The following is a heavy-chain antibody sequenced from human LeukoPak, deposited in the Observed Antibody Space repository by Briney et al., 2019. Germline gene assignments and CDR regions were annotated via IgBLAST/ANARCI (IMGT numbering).Heavy chain of an antibody. CDR2: INHSGST. CDR3: ARGHTDYYGSGSPG. Sequence: SETLSLTCAVYGGSFSGYYWSWIRQPPGKGLEWIGEINHSGSTNYNPSLKSRVTISVDTSKNQFSLKLSSVTAADTAVYYCARGHTDYYGSGSPGWGQETLVTVSS. CDR1: GGSFSGYY. J-gene: IGHJ4*02. V-gene: IGHV4-34*01. D-gene: IGHD3-10*01.